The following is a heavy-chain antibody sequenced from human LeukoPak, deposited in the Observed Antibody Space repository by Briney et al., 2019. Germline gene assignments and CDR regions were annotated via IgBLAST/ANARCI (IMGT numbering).Heavy chain of an antibody. D-gene: IGHD3-10*01. CDR3: ARAPPITRGPFDP. CDR2: ISPSGAST. Sequence: EASVTVSCKASGYTFTSSYLHWVRQAPGQGLEWMGMISPSGASTTYAQKFQGRVTMTRDTSTSTVYMELSSLRSEDTAVYYCARAPPITRGPFDPWGQGTLVTVSS. V-gene: IGHV1-46*01. CDR1: GYTFTSSY. J-gene: IGHJ5*02.